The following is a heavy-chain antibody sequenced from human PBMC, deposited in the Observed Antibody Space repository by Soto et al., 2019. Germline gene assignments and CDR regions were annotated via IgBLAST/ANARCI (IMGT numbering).Heavy chain of an antibody. J-gene: IGHJ4*02. V-gene: IGHV3-33*01. Sequence: QVQLVESGGGVVQPGRSLRLSCAASGFSFSSYGMHWVRQAPGKGLEWVAAIWYDGSKKYYADSVKGRLTISRDNSKNTWDMQMSSLRAEDTAVYYCARDTVAVSGVRLSLGYWGQGTLVTVSS. CDR2: IWYDGSKK. CDR3: ARDTVAVSGVRLSLGY. CDR1: GFSFSSYG. D-gene: IGHD6-19*01.